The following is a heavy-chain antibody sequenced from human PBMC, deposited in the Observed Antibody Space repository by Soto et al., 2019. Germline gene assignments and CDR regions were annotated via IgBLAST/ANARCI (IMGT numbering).Heavy chain of an antibody. D-gene: IGHD2-2*01. CDR2: INHSGST. V-gene: IGHV4-34*01. CDR3: ARGSYCSSTSCRVLYYYYCMDV. J-gene: IGHJ6*03. Sequence: ETQSLTCAVYGGSFSGYYWSWIRQPPGKGLEWIGEINHSGSTNYNPSLKSRVTISVDTSKNQFSLKLSSVTAADTAVYYCARGSYCSSTSCRVLYYYYCMDVWGKGTTVTVSS. CDR1: GGSFSGYY.